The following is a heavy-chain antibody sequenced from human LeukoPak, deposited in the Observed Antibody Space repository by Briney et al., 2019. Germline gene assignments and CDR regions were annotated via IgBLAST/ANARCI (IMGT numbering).Heavy chain of an antibody. CDR1: GFTFSSYA. D-gene: IGHD2-8*01. J-gene: IGHJ4*02. V-gene: IGHV3-23*01. Sequence: PGGSLRLSCAASGFTFSSYAMSGVRQAPGKGLGWVSAISDSGGSTYDADSVKGRFTISRDNSKNTLYLQLSRLRAEDTAVYYCAKDTSIGRYCTNGVCSPFDYWGQGTLVTVSS. CDR2: ISDSGGST. CDR3: AKDTSIGRYCTNGVCSPFDY.